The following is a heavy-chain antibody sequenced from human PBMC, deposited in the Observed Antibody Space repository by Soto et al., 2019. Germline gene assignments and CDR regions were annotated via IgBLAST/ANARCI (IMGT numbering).Heavy chain of an antibody. D-gene: IGHD3-9*01. CDR3: ARGGFPYYDILTGGDYYYYGMDV. J-gene: IGHJ6*02. V-gene: IGHV1-8*01. Sequence: ASVKVSCKASGYTFTSYDINWVRQATGQGLEWMGWMNPNSGNTGYAQKFQGRVTMTRNTSISTAYMELSSLRSEDTAVYYCARGGFPYYDILTGGDYYYYGMDVWGQGTTVTVSS. CDR2: MNPNSGNT. CDR1: GYTFTSYD.